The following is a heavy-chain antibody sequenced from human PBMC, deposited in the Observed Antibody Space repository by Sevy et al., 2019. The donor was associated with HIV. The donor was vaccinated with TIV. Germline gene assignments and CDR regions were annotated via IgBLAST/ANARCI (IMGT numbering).Heavy chain of an antibody. CDR2: ISSSSDYK. Sequence: GGSLRLSCAASGFTFSAYNMIWVRRAPGKGLEWVSSISSSSDYKYYADSMKGRFTISRDNAKNSLSLQMDSLRAEDTAVYYCARSIGEGPLRFLECLLPGDYRGQGTLVTVSS. CDR3: ARSIGEGPLRFLECLLPGDY. J-gene: IGHJ4*02. CDR1: GFTFSAYN. V-gene: IGHV3-21*01. D-gene: IGHD3-3*01.